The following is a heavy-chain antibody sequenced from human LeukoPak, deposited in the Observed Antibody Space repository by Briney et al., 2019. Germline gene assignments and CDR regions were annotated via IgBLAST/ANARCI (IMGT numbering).Heavy chain of an antibody. Sequence: SETLSLTCTVSGGSISSYYWSWIRQPAGKGLEWIGRIYSTGSTNYNPSLKSRVTMPVDTSKNQFSLRLRSVTAADTAVYYCARQIASAGTAGFDFWGQGALVTVSS. V-gene: IGHV4-4*07. CDR1: GGSISSYY. J-gene: IGHJ4*02. D-gene: IGHD6-13*01. CDR2: IYSTGST. CDR3: ARQIASAGTAGFDF.